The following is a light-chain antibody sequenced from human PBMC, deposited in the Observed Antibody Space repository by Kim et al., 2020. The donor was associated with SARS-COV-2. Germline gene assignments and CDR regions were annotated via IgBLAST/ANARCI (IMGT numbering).Light chain of an antibody. J-gene: IGLJ1*01. CDR3: SSYTSSSSYV. V-gene: IGLV2-14*04. CDR2: DVS. CDR1: SSSVVCNNF. Sequence: GRSISITSAGSSSSVVCNNFVAWYQLHPGKAPKLMIYDVSNRPPGVSDHFSGAKSGNTAALTVSGRQAEDEADDYCSSYTSSSSYVFGNGTKVTVL.